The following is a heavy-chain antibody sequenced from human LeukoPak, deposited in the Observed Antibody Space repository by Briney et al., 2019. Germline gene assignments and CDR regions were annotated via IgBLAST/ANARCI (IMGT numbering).Heavy chain of an antibody. CDR1: GFTFDDYG. J-gene: IGHJ6*03. CDR2: INWDGGST. Sequence: GGSLRLSCEASGFTFDDYGMGWVRQAPGKGLEWVSGINWDGGSTYYADSVKGRFTISRDNSKNSLYLQMNSLRAEDTALYYCAKDHLVRGDTYYYYYYMDVWGKGTTVTVSS. D-gene: IGHD3-10*01. V-gene: IGHV3-43D*03. CDR3: AKDHLVRGDTYYYYYYMDV.